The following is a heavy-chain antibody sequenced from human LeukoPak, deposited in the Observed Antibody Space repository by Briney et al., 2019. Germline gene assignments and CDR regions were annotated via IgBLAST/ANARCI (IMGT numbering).Heavy chain of an antibody. D-gene: IGHD5-24*01. J-gene: IGHJ4*02. Sequence: PGGSLRLSCAASGFTVGSNYMSWVRQAPGKGLEWVSVFYRSGSTYYADSVKGRFTISRDNSKNTVYLQMNSLRAEDTAVYYCARGDGYNFWDYWGQGTLVTVSS. V-gene: IGHV3-53*01. CDR1: GFTVGSNY. CDR3: ARGDGYNFWDY. CDR2: FYRSGST.